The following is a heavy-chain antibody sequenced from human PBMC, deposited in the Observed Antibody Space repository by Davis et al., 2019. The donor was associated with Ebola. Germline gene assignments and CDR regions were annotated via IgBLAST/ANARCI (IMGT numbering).Heavy chain of an antibody. CDR1: GFTFRNYA. V-gene: IGHV3-23*01. J-gene: IGHJ4*02. CDR2: ISGRGGTT. D-gene: IGHD3-22*01. Sequence: PGGSLRLSCAASGFTFRNYAMSWVRQAPGKGLEWVSVISGRGGTTYYADSVKGRFTISRDNFKNMLYLQMNSLRAEDTALYFCAKDGWLDYYDGLTYWGQGALVTVSS. CDR3: AKDGWLDYYDGLTY.